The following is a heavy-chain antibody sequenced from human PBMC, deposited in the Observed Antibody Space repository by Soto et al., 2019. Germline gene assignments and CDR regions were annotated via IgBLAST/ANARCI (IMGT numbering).Heavy chain of an antibody. CDR1: GFSLSTSGVG. CDR3: AHRLLVWFGGMDAFDI. Sequence: QITLKESGPRLVKPTQTLTLTCTFSGFSLSTSGVGVGWIRQPPGKALEWLALISWDDDKRYSPSLKSRLTITKDTSKNQVVLTMTNMDPMDTATYYCAHRLLVWFGGMDAFDIWGQGTMVTVSS. D-gene: IGHD3-10*01. CDR2: ISWDDDK. V-gene: IGHV2-5*02. J-gene: IGHJ3*02.